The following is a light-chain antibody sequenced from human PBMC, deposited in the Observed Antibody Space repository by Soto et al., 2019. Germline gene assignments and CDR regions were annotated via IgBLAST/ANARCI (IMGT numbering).Light chain of an antibody. CDR2: GAS. Sequence: EIVLTQSPGTLSLSPGERATLSCRASQSVSSNYLAWYQQKPGQAPRLLVYGASIRATGIPDRFSGSGSGTDLTLTISRVEPEDFAGYYCQHYGSSPFTFGPGTRVDIK. CDR3: QHYGSSPFT. J-gene: IGKJ3*01. V-gene: IGKV3-20*01. CDR1: QSVSSNY.